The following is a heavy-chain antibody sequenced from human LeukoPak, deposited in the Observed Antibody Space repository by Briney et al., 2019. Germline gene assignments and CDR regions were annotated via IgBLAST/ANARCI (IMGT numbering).Heavy chain of an antibody. J-gene: IGHJ3*02. Sequence: KPSQTLSLICSVSGVSVSDGRYYWTWIRQHPGKGLEWIGYKYYSGSAKYNPSLKSRLTISIDTSKNQFSLHLSSVTAADTATYYCATPYCSSISCLDVFNMWGQGTRVTVSS. CDR1: GVSVSDGRYY. CDR2: KYYSGSA. CDR3: ATPYCSSISCLDVFNM. D-gene: IGHD2-2*01. V-gene: IGHV4-31*03.